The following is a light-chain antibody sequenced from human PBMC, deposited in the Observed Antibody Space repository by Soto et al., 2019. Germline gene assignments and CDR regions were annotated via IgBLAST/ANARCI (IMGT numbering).Light chain of an antibody. CDR2: GVS. V-gene: IGKV3-20*01. CDR3: QQANSFPPD. Sequence: EIVLTQSPGTLSLSPGERATLSCRASQSGSDSYLAWYQQKPGQPPRLLIYGVSSRGYGIPDRFSGSGSGTDFTLTISSLQPEDFATYYCQQANSFPPDFGQGTRLEIK. J-gene: IGKJ5*01. CDR1: QSGSDSY.